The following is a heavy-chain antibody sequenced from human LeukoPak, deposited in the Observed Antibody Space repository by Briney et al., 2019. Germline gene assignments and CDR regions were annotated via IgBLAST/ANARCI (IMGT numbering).Heavy chain of an antibody. CDR3: ARDLNWETY. V-gene: IGHV3-7*01. Sequence: PGGSLRLSRAASGFTFSIYWMTWVRQAPGKGLEWVANIKTDGSQIYYVDSVKGRFTISRDNAKNSLYLQMSSLRAEDTAVYYCARDLNWETYWGQGTLVTVSS. CDR1: GFTFSIYW. D-gene: IGHD1-1*01. CDR2: IKTDGSQI. J-gene: IGHJ4*02.